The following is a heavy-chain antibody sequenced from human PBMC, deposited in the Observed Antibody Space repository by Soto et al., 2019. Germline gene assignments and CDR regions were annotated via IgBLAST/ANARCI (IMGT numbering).Heavy chain of an antibody. D-gene: IGHD3-22*01. CDR2: ISGSGGST. V-gene: IGHV3-23*01. CDR1: GFTFSSYA. J-gene: IGHJ3*02. Sequence: GGSLRLSCAASGFTFSSYAMSWARQAPGKGLEWVSAISGSGGSTYYADSVKGRFTISRDNSKNTLYLQMNSLRAEDTAVYYCAKGLTMIVVLDAFDIWGQGTMVTVSS. CDR3: AKGLTMIVVLDAFDI.